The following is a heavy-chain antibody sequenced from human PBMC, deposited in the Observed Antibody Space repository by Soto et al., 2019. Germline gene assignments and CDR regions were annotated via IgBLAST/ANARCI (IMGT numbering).Heavy chain of an antibody. CDR3: ARETGWYYYGMDV. D-gene: IGHD2-15*01. V-gene: IGHV4-34*01. CDR1: GGSFSGYY. Sequence: PSETLSLTCAVYGGSFSGYYWSWIRQPPGKGLEWIGEINHSGSTNYNPSLKSRVTISVDTSKNQFSLKLSSVTAADTAVYYCARETGWYYYGMDVWGQGTRVPVSS. J-gene: IGHJ6*02. CDR2: INHSGST.